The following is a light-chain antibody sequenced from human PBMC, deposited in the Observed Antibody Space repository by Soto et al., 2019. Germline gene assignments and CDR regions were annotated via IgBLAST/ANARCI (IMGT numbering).Light chain of an antibody. CDR3: QQYNAWPPIT. V-gene: IGKV3-15*01. CDR2: GAS. J-gene: IGKJ5*01. Sequence: LVMTQSPATLTVSPAARATPSRKASQSVSSNLAWDRMIPGPAPRLLIYGASTRATGIPARFRGSGSGTEFTLTISSLQSEDLAVYYCQQYNAWPPITFGQGTRLEIK. CDR1: QSVSSN.